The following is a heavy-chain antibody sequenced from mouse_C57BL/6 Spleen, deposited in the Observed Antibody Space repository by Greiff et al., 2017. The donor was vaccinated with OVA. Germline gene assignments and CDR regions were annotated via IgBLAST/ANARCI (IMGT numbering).Heavy chain of an antibody. D-gene: IGHD2-5*01. Sequence: VQLQQPGAELVKPGASVKMSCKASGYTFTSYWITWVKQRPGQGLEWIGDIYPGSGSTNYNEKFKSKATLTVDTSSSTAYMQLSSLTSEDSAVYYCARGGSYYSNYVEFAYWGQGTLVTVSA. CDR1: GYTFTSYW. J-gene: IGHJ3*01. V-gene: IGHV1-55*01. CDR3: ARGGSYYSNYVEFAY. CDR2: IYPGSGST.